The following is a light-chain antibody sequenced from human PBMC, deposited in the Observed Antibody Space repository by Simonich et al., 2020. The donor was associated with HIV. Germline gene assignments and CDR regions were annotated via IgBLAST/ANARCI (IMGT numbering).Light chain of an antibody. CDR2: GAS. CDR3: QQYNNWPLT. CDR1: QSVSSN. Sequence: EIVMMQSPATLSVSPGERATLSCRASQSVSSNLAWYQQKPGQAPRLLIYGASTRATGIPARFSGSGSGTEFTLTISSLQSEDFAVYHCQQYNNWPLTFGGGTKVEIK. V-gene: IGKV3-15*01. J-gene: IGKJ4*01.